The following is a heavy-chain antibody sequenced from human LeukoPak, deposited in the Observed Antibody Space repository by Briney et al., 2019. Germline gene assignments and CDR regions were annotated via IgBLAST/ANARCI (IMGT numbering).Heavy chain of an antibody. CDR2: IYYSGST. D-gene: IGHD3-22*01. J-gene: IGHJ4*02. CDR3: ASWGMDYYDSSGYR. V-gene: IGHV4-61*01. CDR1: GGSISSSTYY. Sequence: PSETLSLTCTVSGGSISSSTYYWSWIRQPPGKGLEWIGYIYYSGSTNYNPSLKSRVTISVDTSKNQFSLKLSSVTAADTAVYYCASWGMDYYDSSGYRWGQGTLVTVSS.